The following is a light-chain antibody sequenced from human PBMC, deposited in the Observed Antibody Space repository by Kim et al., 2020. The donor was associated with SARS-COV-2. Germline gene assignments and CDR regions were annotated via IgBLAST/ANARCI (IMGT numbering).Light chain of an antibody. J-gene: IGKJ2*01. V-gene: IGKV1-NL1*01. CDR3: QQYYNAPYS. CDR1: QAISYA. Sequence: ASVGDRVTITCRASQAISYALAWYQQKPGTAPKVLVYAASKLQTGVPSRFSGSGSGTDYTLTISSLQPEDFATYYCQQYYNAPYSFGQGTKLEI. CDR2: AAS.